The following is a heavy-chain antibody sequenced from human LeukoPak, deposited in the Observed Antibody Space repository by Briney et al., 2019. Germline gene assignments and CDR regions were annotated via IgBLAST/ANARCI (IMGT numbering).Heavy chain of an antibody. CDR2: IDPSDSYT. CDR3: ARTLTMVRGVIIYPPGLPDP. J-gene: IGHJ5*02. Sequence: GESLKISCKGSGCSFTSDWISRARQMPGKGLEWMGRIDPSDSYTNYSPSFQGHVTISADKSISTAYLQWSSLKASDTAMYYCARTLTMVRGVIIYPPGLPDPWGQGTLVTVSS. D-gene: IGHD3-10*01. V-gene: IGHV5-10-1*01. CDR1: GCSFTSDW.